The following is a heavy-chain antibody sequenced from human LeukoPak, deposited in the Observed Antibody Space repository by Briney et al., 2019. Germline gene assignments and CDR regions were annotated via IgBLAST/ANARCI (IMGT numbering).Heavy chain of an antibody. CDR2: ISSSGSTI. J-gene: IGHJ4*02. CDR3: AREFVSGWYTGPYYFDY. D-gene: IGHD6-19*01. Sequence: GGSLRLSCAASGFTFSSYEMNWVRQAPGKGLEWVSYISSSGSTIYYADSVKGRFTISRDNAKNSLYLQMNSLRAEDTAVYYCAREFVSGWYTGPYYFDYWGQGTLVTVSS. V-gene: IGHV3-48*03. CDR1: GFTFSSYE.